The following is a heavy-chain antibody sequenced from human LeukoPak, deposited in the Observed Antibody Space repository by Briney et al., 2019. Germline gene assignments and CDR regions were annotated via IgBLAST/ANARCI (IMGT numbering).Heavy chain of an antibody. V-gene: IGHV4-59*01. J-gene: IGHJ6*02. CDR2: IYESGST. D-gene: IGHD5-12*01. Sequence: SETPCLTCTVSVGSISSYYWSWIRQPPGKGLECIGYIYESGSTKYNPSHKGRVTISVDTSKNQLSLKLSSVTAADTAVYYCARGGSGYDSFYYYGMDVWGQGTTVPVSS. CDR3: ARGGSGYDSFYYYGMDV. CDR1: VGSISSYY.